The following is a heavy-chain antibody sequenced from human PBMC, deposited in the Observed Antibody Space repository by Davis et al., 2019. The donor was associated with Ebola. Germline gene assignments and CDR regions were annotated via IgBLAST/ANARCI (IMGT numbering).Heavy chain of an antibody. J-gene: IGHJ5*02. D-gene: IGHD2-15*01. V-gene: IGHV4-30-2*01. CDR2: IYHSRST. CDR1: GGSISSGGYS. CDR3: ARGIRYCSGGSCYSWFDP. Sequence: SETLSLTCAVSGGSISSGGYSWSWIRQPPGKGLEWIGYIYHSRSTYYNPSLKSRVTISVDRSKNQFSLKLSSVTAADTAVYYCARGIRYCSGGSCYSWFDPWGQGTLVTVSS.